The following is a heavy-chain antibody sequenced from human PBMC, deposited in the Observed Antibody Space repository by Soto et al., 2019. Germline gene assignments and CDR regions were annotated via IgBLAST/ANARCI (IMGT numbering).Heavy chain of an antibody. J-gene: IGHJ4*02. CDR3: ARVSTSWFGEFDY. CDR2: INAGIGYP. CDR1: GYTFSTYA. Sequence: QVQLVQSGAEVKKPGASVKVSCKASGYTFSTYAMHWVRQAPGQRLEWMGWINAGIGYPKYSQRFQGRVTITRDTSASTVYMEVSSLRAEDTAVYYCARVSTSWFGEFDYWGQGTLVTVSS. V-gene: IGHV1-3*01. D-gene: IGHD3-10*01.